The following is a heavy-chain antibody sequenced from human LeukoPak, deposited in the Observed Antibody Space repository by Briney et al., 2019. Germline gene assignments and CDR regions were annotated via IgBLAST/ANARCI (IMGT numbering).Heavy chain of an antibody. J-gene: IGHJ4*02. CDR1: GFTFSSYW. CDR2: IKQDGSET. V-gene: IGHV3-7*01. Sequence: GGPLGLSCAASGFTFSSYWMSWVRQAPGKGLEWVANIKQDGSETYYMDSVKGRFTISRDNAKNSLYLQMNSLRVEDTAVYYCARVSGLDYWGQGTLVTVSS. CDR3: ARVSGLDY.